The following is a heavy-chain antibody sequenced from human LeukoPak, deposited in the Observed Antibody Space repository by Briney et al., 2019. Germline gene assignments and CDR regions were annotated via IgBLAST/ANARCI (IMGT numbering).Heavy chain of an antibody. CDR2: INHSGST. D-gene: IGHD2-2*01. J-gene: IGHJ5*02. CDR1: GGSFSGYY. CDR3: ARVPAARNWFDP. V-gene: IGHV4-34*01. Sequence: SETLSLTCAVYGGSFSGYYWSWIRQPPGKGLEWIGEINHSGSTNYNPSLKSRVTISIDTSKNQFSLKLSSVTAADTAVYYCARVPAARNWFDPWGQGTLVTVSS.